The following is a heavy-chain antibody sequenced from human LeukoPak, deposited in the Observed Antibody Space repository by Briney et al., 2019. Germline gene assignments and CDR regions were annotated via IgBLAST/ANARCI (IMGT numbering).Heavy chain of an antibody. CDR3: ARTRKYSSSFLFDY. J-gene: IGHJ4*02. V-gene: IGHV4-59*01. Sequence: SETLSLTCTVSGGSISSYYWSWIRQPPGKGLEWIGYIYYSGSTNYNPSLKSRVTISVDTSKNQFSLKLSSVTAADTAVYYCARTRKYSSSFLFDYWGQGTLDTVSS. CDR2: IYYSGST. CDR1: GGSISSYY. D-gene: IGHD6-6*01.